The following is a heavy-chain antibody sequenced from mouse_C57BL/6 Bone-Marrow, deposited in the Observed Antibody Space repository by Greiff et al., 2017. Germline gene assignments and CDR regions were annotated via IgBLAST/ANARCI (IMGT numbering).Heavy chain of an antibody. CDR1: GFNIKDDY. D-gene: IGHD2-3*01. J-gene: IGHJ2*01. Sequence: EVQLQQSGAELLRPGASVTLSCTASGFNIKDDYIHWVKQRPEQGLEWFGWIDPEIGDTEYASKFQGKATITSDTSSNTAYLQLSSLTSEATAVYYCSSFDVNYFDFWGQGTPLTVAS. V-gene: IGHV14-4*01. CDR3: SSFDVNYFDF. CDR2: IDPEIGDT.